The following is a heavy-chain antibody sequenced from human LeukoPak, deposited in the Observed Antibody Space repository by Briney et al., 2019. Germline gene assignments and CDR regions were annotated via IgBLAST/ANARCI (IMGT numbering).Heavy chain of an antibody. CDR1: GFTFSDYY. D-gene: IGHD6-19*01. CDR2: ISSSGSTI. V-gene: IGHV3-11*04. J-gene: IGHJ4*02. Sequence: PGGSLRLSCAASGFTFSDYYMSWIRQAPGKGLEWVSYISSSGSTIYYADSVKGRFIVSRDNAKNSLILQMNSLRAEDTAIYFCARDSAIAVAGIDDYWGQGTLVTVSS. CDR3: ARDSAIAVAGIDDY.